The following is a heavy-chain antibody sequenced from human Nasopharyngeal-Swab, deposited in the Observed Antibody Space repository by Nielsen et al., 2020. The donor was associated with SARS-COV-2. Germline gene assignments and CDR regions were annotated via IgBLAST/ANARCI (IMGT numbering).Heavy chain of an antibody. CDR1: GFTFSRYW. Sequence: LRLSCAAPGFTFSRYWMSWVRLAPGKGLEWVAHIKQSGSGQYYVDSVKGRFTISRDNAKNSLSLQMNSLRAEDTAVYYCARYCSTTSCPRGFDYWGQGTLVTVSS. CDR2: IKQSGSGQ. J-gene: IGHJ4*02. D-gene: IGHD2-2*01. CDR3: ARYCSTTSCPRGFDY. V-gene: IGHV3-7*01.